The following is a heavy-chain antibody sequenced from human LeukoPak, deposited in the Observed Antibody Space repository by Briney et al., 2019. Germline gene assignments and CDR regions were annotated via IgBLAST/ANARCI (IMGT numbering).Heavy chain of an antibody. CDR2: MYSSGST. D-gene: IGHD1-1*01. J-gene: IGHJ4*02. CDR1: GGSISSSSYY. Sequence: SETLSLTCTVSGGSISSSSYYWGWIRQPPGKGLEWIGSMYSSGSTYYNPSLKSRVTMSVDTSKNQFSLKLSSVTAADTAVYYCARDRGTWNDDGFDYWGQGTLVTVSS. CDR3: ARDRGTWNDDGFDY. V-gene: IGHV4-39*07.